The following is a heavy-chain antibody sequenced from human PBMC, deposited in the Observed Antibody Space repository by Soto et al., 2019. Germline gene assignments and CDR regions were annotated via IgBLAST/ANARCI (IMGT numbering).Heavy chain of an antibody. Sequence: GGSLRLSCAASGFTFSSYAMSWVRQAPGKGLEWVSAISGSGGSTYYADSVKGRYTISRDNSKNTLYLQMNSLRAEDTAVYYCAKTLFLEWSGIDYWGQGTLVTVYS. J-gene: IGHJ4*02. CDR1: GFTFSSYA. V-gene: IGHV3-23*01. CDR3: AKTLFLEWSGIDY. CDR2: ISGSGGST. D-gene: IGHD3-3*01.